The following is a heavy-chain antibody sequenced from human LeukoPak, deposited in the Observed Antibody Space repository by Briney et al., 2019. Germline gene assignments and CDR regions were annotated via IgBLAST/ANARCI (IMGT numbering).Heavy chain of an antibody. CDR3: ARAVCGGDCYSHFDY. CDR1: GGSISSGGYS. Sequence: SQTPSLTCAVSGGSISSGGYSWSWIRQPPGKGLEWIGYIYHSGSTYYNPSLKSRVTISVDRSKNQFSLKLSSVTAADTAVYYCARAVCGGDCYSHFDYWGQGTLVTVSS. D-gene: IGHD2-21*02. J-gene: IGHJ4*02. V-gene: IGHV4-30-2*01. CDR2: IYHSGST.